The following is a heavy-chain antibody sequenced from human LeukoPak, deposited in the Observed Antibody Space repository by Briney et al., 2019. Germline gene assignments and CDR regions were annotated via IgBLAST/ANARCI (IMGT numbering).Heavy chain of an antibody. Sequence: PGGSLRLSCAASGFTVSTNYMSWVRQAPGKGLEWVSVIYSGGNTYYADSVKGRFTISRDNSKNTLYLQMNSLRAEDTAVYYCAKDPSTAQAPNWFDPWGQGTLVTVSS. J-gene: IGHJ5*02. CDR3: AKDPSTAQAPNWFDP. CDR1: GFTVSTNY. V-gene: IGHV3-66*01. CDR2: IYSGGNT. D-gene: IGHD5-18*01.